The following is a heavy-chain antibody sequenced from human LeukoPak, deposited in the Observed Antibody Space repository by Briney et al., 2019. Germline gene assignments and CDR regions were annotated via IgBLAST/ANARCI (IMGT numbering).Heavy chain of an antibody. D-gene: IGHD3-16*02. CDR2: IIPIFDTT. Sequence: SVKVSCKASGGTVNIYGINWLRQAPGQGLEWMGRIIPIFDTTNYAQKFQGRVTITAEKSTSTAYIELSSLTSEDTAVYYCARDYRDRYFDYWGQGTVVTVSS. J-gene: IGHJ4*02. CDR1: GGTVNIYG. V-gene: IGHV1-69*06. CDR3: ARDYRDRYFDY.